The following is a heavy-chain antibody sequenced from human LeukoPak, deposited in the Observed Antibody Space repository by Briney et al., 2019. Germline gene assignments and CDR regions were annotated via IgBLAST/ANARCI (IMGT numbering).Heavy chain of an antibody. CDR2: ISGSGGST. CDR3: AKDHCSSTSCLGFDY. V-gene: IGHV3-23*01. J-gene: IGHJ4*02. D-gene: IGHD2-2*01. Sequence: GGSLRLSCAASGFTFSSYAISWVRQAPGKGLEWVSAISGSGGSTYYADSVKGRFTISRDNSKNTLYLQMNSLRAEDTAVYYCAKDHCSSTSCLGFDYWGQGTLVTVSS. CDR1: GFTFSSYA.